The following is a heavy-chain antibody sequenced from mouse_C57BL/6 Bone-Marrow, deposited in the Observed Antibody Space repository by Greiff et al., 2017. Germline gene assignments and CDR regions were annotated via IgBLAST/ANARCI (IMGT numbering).Heavy chain of an antibody. Sequence: EVKVEESGGGLVQPGGSMKLSCVASGFTFSNYWMNWVRQSPEKGLEWVAQIRLKSDNYATHYAESVKGRFPISRDDSKSSVYLQMNNLRAEDTGIYYCTAGWFAYWGQGTLVTVAA. CDR3: TAGWFAY. CDR1: GFTFSNYW. CDR2: IRLKSDNYAT. J-gene: IGHJ3*01. V-gene: IGHV6-3*01.